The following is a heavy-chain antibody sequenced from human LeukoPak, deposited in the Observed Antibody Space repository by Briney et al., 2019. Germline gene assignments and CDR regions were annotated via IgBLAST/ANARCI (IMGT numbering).Heavy chain of an antibody. CDR1: GFTFSSYA. Sequence: GGSLRLSCAASGFTFSSYAMSWVRRAPGKGLEWVSAISGSGGSTYYADSVKGRFTISRDNAKNSLYLQMNSLRAEDTAVYYCVREATYVDTAIIDYWGQGTLVTVSS. J-gene: IGHJ4*02. D-gene: IGHD5-18*01. V-gene: IGHV3-23*01. CDR3: VREATYVDTAIIDY. CDR2: ISGSGGST.